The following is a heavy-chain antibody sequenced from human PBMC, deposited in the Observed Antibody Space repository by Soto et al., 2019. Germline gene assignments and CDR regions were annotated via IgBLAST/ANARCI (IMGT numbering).Heavy chain of an antibody. CDR1: GYTFTSYY. Sequence: GSSVKVSCKASGYTFTSYYMHWVRQAPGQGLEWMGIINPSGGSTSYAQKFQGRVTMTRDTSTSTVCMELSSLRSEDTAVYYCASSPYDILTGYTYYFDYWGQGTLVTVSS. CDR2: INPSGGST. CDR3: ASSPYDILTGYTYYFDY. D-gene: IGHD3-9*01. V-gene: IGHV1-46*01. J-gene: IGHJ4*02.